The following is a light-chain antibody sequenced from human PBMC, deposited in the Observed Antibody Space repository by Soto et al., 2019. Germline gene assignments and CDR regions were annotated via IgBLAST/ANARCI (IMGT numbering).Light chain of an antibody. CDR1: ESISDY. J-gene: IGKJ4*01. V-gene: IGKV1-39*01. CDR2: SAS. CDR3: QQTFSHLLS. Sequence: IQLTQSPSSLSASVGDRVTIVCRASESISDYLNWYQQKSGEAPKVLIYSASTLRGGVPSRFSGTGSGTEFTLTISSLQPEDVATYYCQQTFSHLLSFGGGTKVDIK.